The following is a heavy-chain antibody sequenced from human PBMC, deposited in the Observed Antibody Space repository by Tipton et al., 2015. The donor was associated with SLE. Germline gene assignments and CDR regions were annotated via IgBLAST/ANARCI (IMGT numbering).Heavy chain of an antibody. CDR2: INHSGST. Sequence: TLSLTCAVYGGSFSGYYWSWIRQPPGKGLEWIGEINHSGSTNYNPSLKSRVTISVDTSKNQFSLKLSSVTAADTAVYYCARQKGLYYDFWSGYYDGGAYFDYWGQGTLVTVSS. J-gene: IGHJ4*02. CDR3: ARQKGLYYDFWSGYYDGGAYFDY. D-gene: IGHD3-3*01. CDR1: GGSFSGYY. V-gene: IGHV4-34*01.